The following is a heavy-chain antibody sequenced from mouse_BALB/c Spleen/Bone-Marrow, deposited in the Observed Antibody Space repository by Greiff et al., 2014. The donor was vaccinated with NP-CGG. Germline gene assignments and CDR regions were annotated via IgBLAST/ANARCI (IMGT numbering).Heavy chain of an antibody. J-gene: IGHJ4*01. V-gene: IGHV1-26*01. CDR2: INPNNGNT. CDR3: ARSRAMDY. Sequence: EVQLVESGPELVKPGASVKMSCKASGYTFTDYYMNWVKQSHGKRLEWIGDINPNNGNTFYYQKFKGKASLTVDKSSTTAYMQLNSLTSDDSAVYYCARSRAMDYWGQGTSVTVSS. CDR1: GYTFTDYY.